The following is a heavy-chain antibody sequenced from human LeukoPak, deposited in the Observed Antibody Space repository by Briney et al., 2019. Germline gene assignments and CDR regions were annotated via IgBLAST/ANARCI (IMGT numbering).Heavy chain of an antibody. CDR1: GGSISSYY. CDR2: IYTSGST. J-gene: IGHJ4*02. CDR3: ARHVSSSWAHFDY. Sequence: PSETLSLTCTVSGGSISSYYWSWIRQPPGKGLEWIGYIYTSGSTNYNPSLKSRVTISVDTSKNQFSLKLSSVTAADTAVYYCARHVSSSWAHFDYWGQGTLVTVSS. D-gene: IGHD6-13*01. V-gene: IGHV4-4*09.